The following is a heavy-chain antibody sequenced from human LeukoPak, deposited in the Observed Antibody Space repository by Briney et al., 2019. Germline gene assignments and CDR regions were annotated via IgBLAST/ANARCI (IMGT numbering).Heavy chain of an antibody. V-gene: IGHV4-30-4*02. J-gene: IGHJ5*02. CDR1: GGSISSNDYY. D-gene: IGHD2-2*01. CDR3: ASLGYCSSTSCYESAWFDP. Sequence: SETLSLTCTVSGGSISSNDYYWSWIRQPPGKGLEWIGYMYYSGSTYYNPSLKSRVTISIDTSKNQFSLKLSSVTAADTAVYYCASLGYCSSTSCYESAWFDPWGQGTLVTVSS. CDR2: MYYSGST.